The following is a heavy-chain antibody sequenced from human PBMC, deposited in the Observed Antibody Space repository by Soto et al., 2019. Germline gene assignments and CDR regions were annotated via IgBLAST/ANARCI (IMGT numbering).Heavy chain of an antibody. CDR3: AKDPWSRYYGSGSYYRYYYGMDV. D-gene: IGHD3-10*01. V-gene: IGHV3-30*18. CDR2: ISYDGSNK. J-gene: IGHJ6*02. Sequence: GGSLRLSCAASGFTFSSYGMHWVRQAPGKGLEWVAVISYDGSNKYYADSVKGRFTISRDNSKNTLYLQMNSLRAEDTAVYYCAKDPWSRYYGSGSYYRYYYGMDVWGQGTTVTVSS. CDR1: GFTFSSYG.